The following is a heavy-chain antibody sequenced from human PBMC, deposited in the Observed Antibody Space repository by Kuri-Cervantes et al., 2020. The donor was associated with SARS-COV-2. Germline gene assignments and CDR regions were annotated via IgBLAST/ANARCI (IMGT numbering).Heavy chain of an antibody. J-gene: IGHJ4*02. V-gene: IGHV3-30-3*01. CDR1: GGSISSSS. CDR2: ISYDGSNK. CDR3: AENTPLVY. Sequence: LSLTCTVSGGSISSSSYYWGWIRQPPGKGLEWVAVISYDGSNKYYADSVKGRFTISRDNSKNTLYLQMNSLRPEDTAVYYCAENTPLVYWGQGALVTVSS. D-gene: IGHD2-15*01.